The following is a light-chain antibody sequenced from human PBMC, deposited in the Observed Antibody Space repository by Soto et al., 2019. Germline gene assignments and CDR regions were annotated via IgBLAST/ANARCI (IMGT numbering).Light chain of an antibody. J-gene: IGKJ5*01. CDR1: QSIGKH. CDR3: QQSYSSPTT. V-gene: IGKV1-39*01. Sequence: DIQMTQPPSFLSASVGDRVTITCRASQSIGKHLNWYQQKPGKAPKFLIYGASTLQSGVPSRFTGSGSGTDFTLTVNSLQPEDFATYYCQQSYSSPTTFGQGTRLEIK. CDR2: GAS.